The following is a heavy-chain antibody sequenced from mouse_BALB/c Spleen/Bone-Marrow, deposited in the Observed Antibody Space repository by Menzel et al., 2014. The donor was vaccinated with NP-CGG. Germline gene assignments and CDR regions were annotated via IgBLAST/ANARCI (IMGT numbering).Heavy chain of an antibody. J-gene: IGHJ2*01. CDR2: IYPGSGNT. D-gene: IGHD2-14*01. Sequence: QVHVKQSGPELVKPGASVKISCKASGYTFTDYYINWVKQKPGQGLVWIGWIYPGSGNTNYNEKFKGKATLTVDTSSSTAYVDLSSRTAEDSAVYYCARHHRYAYYFDYWGQGTTLTVSA. CDR3: ARHHRYAYYFDY. V-gene: IGHV1-84*01. CDR1: GYTFTDYY.